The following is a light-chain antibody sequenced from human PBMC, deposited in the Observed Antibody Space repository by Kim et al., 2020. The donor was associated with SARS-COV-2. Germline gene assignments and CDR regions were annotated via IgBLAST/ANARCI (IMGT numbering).Light chain of an antibody. CDR3: QAWDNSTVV. CDR1: KLGNRY. Sequence: SYELTQPPSVSVSPGQTATIACSGDKLGNRYVCWYQQKSGQSPILAIYQNDKRPSGIPERLSGSNSVNTATLTISGTQAMEKADYYCQAWDNSTVVFGGGTQLTVL. V-gene: IGLV3-1*01. J-gene: IGLJ2*01. CDR2: QND.